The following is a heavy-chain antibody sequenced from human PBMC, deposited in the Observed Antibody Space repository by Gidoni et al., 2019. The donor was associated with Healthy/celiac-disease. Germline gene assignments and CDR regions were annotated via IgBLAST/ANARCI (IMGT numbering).Heavy chain of an antibody. V-gene: IGHV3-43*01. CDR1: GFTFDDYT. Sequence: EVQLVESGGVVVQPGGSLRLSCAASGFTFDDYTMHWVRQAPGKGLEWVSLISWDGGSTYYADSVKGRFTISRDNSKNSLYLQMNSLRTEDTALYYCAVIGSSDYWGQGTLVTVSS. J-gene: IGHJ4*02. CDR3: AVIGSSDY. CDR2: ISWDGGST. D-gene: IGHD2-15*01.